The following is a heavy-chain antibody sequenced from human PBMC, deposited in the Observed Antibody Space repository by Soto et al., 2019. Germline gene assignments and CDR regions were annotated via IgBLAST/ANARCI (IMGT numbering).Heavy chain of an antibody. D-gene: IGHD3-9*01. CDR1: GFTFSYYG. CDR3: ERGADTTGHYSHFDL. V-gene: IGHV3-33*08. J-gene: IGHJ4*02. Sequence: QVQLVESGGGVVQPGGSLRLSCAASGFTFSYYGFHWVRQAPGKGLEWVAVMHTGGNEKYYVDSVKGRFTVSRDDSRNMVYLEMSGLRAEDTAEYFCERGADTTGHYSHFDLWGRGALVAVS. CDR2: MHTGGNEK.